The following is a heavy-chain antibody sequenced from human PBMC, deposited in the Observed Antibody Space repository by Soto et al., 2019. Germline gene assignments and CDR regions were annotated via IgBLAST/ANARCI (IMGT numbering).Heavy chain of an antibody. Sequence: QVQLVESGGGVVQPGRSLRLSCAASGFTFSSYGMHWVRQAPGKGLEWVAVISYDGSNKYYADSVKGRFTISRDNSKNTLYLQMNSLRAEDTAVYYCAKDGSGSYWGQGTLVTVSS. CDR1: GFTFSSYG. D-gene: IGHD3-10*01. CDR3: AKDGSGSY. J-gene: IGHJ4*02. V-gene: IGHV3-30*18. CDR2: ISYDGSNK.